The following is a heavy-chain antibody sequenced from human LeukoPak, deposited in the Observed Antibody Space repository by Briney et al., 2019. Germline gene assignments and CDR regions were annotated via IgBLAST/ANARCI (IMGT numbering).Heavy chain of an antibody. CDR3: ARVGVYSSSWYKKNYFDY. V-gene: IGHV1-2*02. CDR1: GYTFTGYC. D-gene: IGHD6-13*01. Sequence: ASVKVSCKASGYTFTGYCMHWVRQAPGQGLEWMGWINPNSGGTNYAQKFQGRVTMTRDTSISTAYMELSRLRSDDTAVYYCARVGVYSSSWYKKNYFDYWGQGTLVTVSS. J-gene: IGHJ4*02. CDR2: INPNSGGT.